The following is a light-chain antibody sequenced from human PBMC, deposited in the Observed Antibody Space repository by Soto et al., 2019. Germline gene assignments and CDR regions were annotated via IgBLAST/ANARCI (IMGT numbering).Light chain of an antibody. V-gene: IGLV2-23*02. CDR2: EVD. Sequence: QSVLTQPASVSGSPGQSITISCSGTTSDVGIYNLVSWYQQHPGKAPKLVLDEVDKRPSGVSNRFSGSRSVHTASLTISGLQSEDEADYYCYSYACRRWVFCGGTKLTVL. CDR3: YSYACRRWV. CDR1: TSDVGIYNL. J-gene: IGLJ3*02.